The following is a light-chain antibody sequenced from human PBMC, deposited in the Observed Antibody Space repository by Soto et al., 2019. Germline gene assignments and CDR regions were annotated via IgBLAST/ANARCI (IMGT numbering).Light chain of an antibody. CDR2: GHS. CDR1: SSNIGAGYD. Sequence: QSVLTQPPSVSGAPGQSVTISCTGSSSNIGAGYDVHWYWQLPGTAPKLLIDGHSNRPSGVPDRFSASKSGTSASLTISGLQPEDEADYYCSSFTSNRIYVFGPGTKVTVL. CDR3: SSFTSNRIYV. J-gene: IGLJ1*01. V-gene: IGLV1-40*01.